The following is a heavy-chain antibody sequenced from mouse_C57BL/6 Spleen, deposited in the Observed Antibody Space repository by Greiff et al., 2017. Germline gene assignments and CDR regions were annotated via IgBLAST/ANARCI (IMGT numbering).Heavy chain of an antibody. CDR2: INYDGSST. CDR3: ARGGDGYDETWFAY. CDR1: GFTFSDYY. Sequence: EVKVVESEGGLVQPGSSMKLSCTASGFTFSDYYMAWVRQVPEKGLEWVANINYDGSSTYYLDSLKSRFIISRDNAKNILYLQMSSLKSEDTATYYCARGGDGYDETWFAYWGQGTLVTVSA. D-gene: IGHD2-2*01. J-gene: IGHJ3*01. V-gene: IGHV5-16*01.